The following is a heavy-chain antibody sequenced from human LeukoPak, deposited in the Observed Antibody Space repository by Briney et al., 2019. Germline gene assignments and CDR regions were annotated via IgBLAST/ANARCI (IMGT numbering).Heavy chain of an antibody. CDR1: GFTFSSYG. J-gene: IGHJ3*02. CDR3: ARGRSGSYSDAFDI. CDR2: IWYDGTNK. Sequence: GGSLRLSCVASGFTFSSYGMHWVRQAPGKGLEWVAVIWYDGTNKYYADSVKGRFTISRDNSKNTLYLQMNSLRAEDTAVYYCARGRSGSYSDAFDIWGQGTMVTVSS. V-gene: IGHV3-33*01. D-gene: IGHD1-26*01.